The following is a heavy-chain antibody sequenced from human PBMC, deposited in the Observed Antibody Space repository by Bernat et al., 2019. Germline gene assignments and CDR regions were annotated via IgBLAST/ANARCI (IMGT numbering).Heavy chain of an antibody. Sequence: EVQLLESGGGLVQPGGSLRLSCAASGFTFSSYAMTWVRQAPGKGLEWVSAINGGGGSTYYAHSVKGRFTVSRDNYKNTLFLQMNSLRAEDTAVYYCVKGYSISPQGWFDPWGQGTLVTVSS. V-gene: IGHV3-23*01. J-gene: IGHJ5*02. D-gene: IGHD5-18*01. CDR3: VKGYSISPQGWFDP. CDR1: GFTFSSYA. CDR2: INGGGGST.